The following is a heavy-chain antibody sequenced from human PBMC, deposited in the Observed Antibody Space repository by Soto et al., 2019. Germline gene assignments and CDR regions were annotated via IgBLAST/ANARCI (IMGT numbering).Heavy chain of an antibody. Sequence: ASVKVSCKASGYTFTGYYTHWVRQAPGQGLEWMGWINPNSGGTNYAQKFQGWVTMTRDTSISTAYMELSRLRSDDTAVYYCARGGATGDYYYYYGMDVWGQGTTVTVPS. J-gene: IGHJ6*02. CDR1: GYTFTGYY. CDR3: ARGGATGDYYYYYGMDV. CDR2: INPNSGGT. V-gene: IGHV1-2*04. D-gene: IGHD5-12*01.